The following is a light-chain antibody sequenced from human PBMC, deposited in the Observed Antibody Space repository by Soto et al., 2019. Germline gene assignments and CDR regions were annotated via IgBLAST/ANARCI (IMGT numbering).Light chain of an antibody. Sequence: PATLSSFPGDRVTLSCRASQYINTRLAWYQHRPGQAPRLLIYAASIRATGIPSRFSGSGSGPDFTLTISRLEPEDFAVYYCQQYGRSSWTFGQGTKVDIK. CDR1: QYINTR. CDR2: AAS. CDR3: QQYGRSSWT. J-gene: IGKJ1*01. V-gene: IGKV3-20*01.